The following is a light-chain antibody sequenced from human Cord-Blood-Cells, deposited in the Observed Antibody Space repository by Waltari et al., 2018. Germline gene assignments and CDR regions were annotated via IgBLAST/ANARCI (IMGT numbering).Light chain of an antibody. V-gene: IGKV3-20*01. CDR3: QQYGSSRT. Sequence: EIVLTQSPGTLSLSPGERATLSCRASQSVSSSYLAWYQQKPGQAPRLLIYGASSRATGIPDRFRGSGSGTDFTLTISRLAPEDFAVYYCQQYGSSRTFGQGTKVEIK. CDR2: GAS. CDR1: QSVSSSY. J-gene: IGKJ1*01.